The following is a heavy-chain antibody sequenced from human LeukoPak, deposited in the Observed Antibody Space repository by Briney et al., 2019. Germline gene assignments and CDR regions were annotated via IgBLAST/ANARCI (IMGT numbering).Heavy chain of an antibody. CDR3: AKGFMRWGEVYYMDV. CDR2: ISSSSTYI. J-gene: IGHJ6*03. V-gene: IGHV3-21*01. D-gene: IGHD3-16*01. CDR1: GFTFSTYS. Sequence: GGSLRLSCAASGFTFSTYSMNWVRQAPGKGLEWVSSISSSSTYIDYADSVKGRFTISRDNAKNSLYLQMNSLRAEDTAVYYCAKGFMRWGEVYYMDVWGKGTTVTVSS.